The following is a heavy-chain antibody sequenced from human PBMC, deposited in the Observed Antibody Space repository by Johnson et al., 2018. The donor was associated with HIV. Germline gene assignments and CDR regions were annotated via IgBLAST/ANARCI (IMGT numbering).Heavy chain of an antibody. CDR1: GFTVSSNY. Sequence: VQLVESGGGLVQPGGSLRLSCAASGFTVSSNYMSWVRQAPGKGLEWVSRIKSDGSSINYADSVKGRFTISRDNAKNTLYLQMNSLRTEDTAVYYCARGSTMRVSAFDLWGQGTMVTVSS. J-gene: IGHJ3*01. D-gene: IGHD3-22*01. CDR2: IKSDGSSI. V-gene: IGHV3-74*02. CDR3: ARGSTMRVSAFDL.